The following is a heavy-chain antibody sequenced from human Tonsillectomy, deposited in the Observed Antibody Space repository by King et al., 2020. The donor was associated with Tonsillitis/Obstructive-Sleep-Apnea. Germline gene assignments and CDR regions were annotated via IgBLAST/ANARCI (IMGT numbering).Heavy chain of an antibody. CDR2: ISGSGATT. V-gene: IGHV3-23*04. CDR1: GFTFSTYA. CDR3: AKISSWEFLRYLDY. D-gene: IGHD3-10*01. Sequence: VQLVESGGLLLQPGGSLRLSCAASGFTFSTYAMSWVRQAPGKGLEWVSSISGSGATTYYADSVKGRFTISRDNSKNMLYLQMNTLRAEDTAIYYCAKISSWEFLRYLDYWGQGTLVTVYS. J-gene: IGHJ4*02.